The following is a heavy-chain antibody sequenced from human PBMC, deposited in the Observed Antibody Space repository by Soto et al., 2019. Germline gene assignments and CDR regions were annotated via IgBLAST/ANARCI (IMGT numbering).Heavy chain of an antibody. CDR1: SGSISSSNW. Sequence: QVQLQESGPGLVKPSGTLSLTCAVSSGSISSSNWWSWVRQPPGKGLEWIGEIYHSGSTNYNPSLKSRVTISVDTSKYQFSLKLSSVAAADTAVYYCASSMMSSSESSSSPSYYYYYMDVGGKGTTVTVSS. CDR3: ASSMMSSSESSSSPSYYYYYMDV. J-gene: IGHJ6*03. V-gene: IGHV4-4*02. D-gene: IGHD6-6*01. CDR2: IYHSGST.